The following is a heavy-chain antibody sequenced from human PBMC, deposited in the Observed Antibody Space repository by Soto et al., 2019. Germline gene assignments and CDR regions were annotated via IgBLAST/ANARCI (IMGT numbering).Heavy chain of an antibody. CDR1: GGTFSSYA. CDR2: IIPIFGTA. D-gene: IGHD3-10*01. CDR3: ASIDGSGSWEFDI. V-gene: IGHV1-69*13. J-gene: IGHJ3*02. Sequence: ASVKVSCKASGGTFSSYAISWVRQAPGQGLEWMGGIIPIFGTANYAQKFQGRATITADESTSTAYMELSSLRSEDTAVYYCASIDGSGSWEFDIWGQGTMVTVSS.